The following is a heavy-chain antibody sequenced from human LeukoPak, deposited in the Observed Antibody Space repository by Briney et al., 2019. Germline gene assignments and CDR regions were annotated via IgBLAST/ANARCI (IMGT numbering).Heavy chain of an antibody. D-gene: IGHD1-26*01. CDR1: GGSISSYF. CDR3: WRDGRRYRNYYYTMDV. V-gene: IGHV4-59*01. CDR2: IYYCGST. Sequence: SETLSLTCTVSGGSISSYFWSWIRQPPGKGLEWIGYIYYCGSTNYKPSLNPRVTISVETSKHEFSLQLRSVTAADTAVYYCWRDGRRYRNYYYTMDVWGKETTATVSS. J-gene: IGHJ6*03.